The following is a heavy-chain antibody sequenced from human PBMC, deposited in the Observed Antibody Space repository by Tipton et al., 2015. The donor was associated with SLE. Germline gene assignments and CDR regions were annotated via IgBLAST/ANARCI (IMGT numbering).Heavy chain of an antibody. J-gene: IGHJ5*02. CDR2: INHSGNT. CDR3: VAILKGDYNSWFDP. Sequence: TLSLTCAVFGGSFSGFYWHWIRQAPGKGLEWIGEINHSGNTNYNPSLKSRVTISTDASKNQFSLNLSPLTAADTAVYYCVAILKGDYNSWFDPWGQGTQVTVSS. CDR1: GGSFSGFY. V-gene: IGHV4-34*01. D-gene: IGHD4-17*01.